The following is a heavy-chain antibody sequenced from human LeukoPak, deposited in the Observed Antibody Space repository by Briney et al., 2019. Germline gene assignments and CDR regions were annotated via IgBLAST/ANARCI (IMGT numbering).Heavy chain of an antibody. Sequence: SETLSLTCAVYGGSFSGYYWSWIRQPPGKGLEWIGEINHSGSTNYNPSLKSRVSISVDTSKNQFSLKLSSVTAADTAVYYCARGTRTFDPWGQGTLVTVSS. CDR1: GGSFSGYY. CDR2: INHSGST. CDR3: ARGTRTFDP. D-gene: IGHD1-14*01. J-gene: IGHJ5*02. V-gene: IGHV4-34*01.